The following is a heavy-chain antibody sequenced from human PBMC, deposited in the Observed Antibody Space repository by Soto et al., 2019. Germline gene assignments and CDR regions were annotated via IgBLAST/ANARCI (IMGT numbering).Heavy chain of an antibody. CDR3: ARGLPLSGNXXXGXXYFDS. D-gene: IGHD7-27*01. CDR1: GGSFSGYY. CDR2: INHSGGT. J-gene: IGHJ4*02. Sequence: SETLSLTCAVSGGSFSGYYWTWIRQSPGKGLEWIGDINHSGGTIYNPXXKSRVTISGDTSRSQFSLRLSSVTAADTAVYXCARGLPLSGNXXXGXXYFDSXXXGTLVXXSS. V-gene: IGHV4-34*01.